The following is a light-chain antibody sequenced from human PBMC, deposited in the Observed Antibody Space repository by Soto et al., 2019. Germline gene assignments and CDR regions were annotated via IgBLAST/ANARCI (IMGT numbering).Light chain of an antibody. Sequence: IVLTQSPVTLSLSPGERATLSCRASQSVANNYLAWYLQKPGQSPRLLIYAASARATGIPHRFSGSGSGTDFALTISTLEPEDFGVYYCQQYGGASPITFGQGTRLEMK. CDR3: QQYGGASPIT. J-gene: IGKJ5*01. V-gene: IGKV3-20*01. CDR2: AAS. CDR1: QSVANNY.